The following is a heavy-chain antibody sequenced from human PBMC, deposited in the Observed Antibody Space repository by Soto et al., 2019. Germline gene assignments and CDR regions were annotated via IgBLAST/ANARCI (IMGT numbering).Heavy chain of an antibody. Sequence: EVQVLDSGGGLVQPGGSLRLSCAASGFTFSTYAMSWVRQAPGKGLEWVSTISDSGGSTYYADSVKGRFTISRDNSKNTLYLQMNRLRAEDTAVYYCAKRANTPAAMKSPFDYWGQGTLVTVSS. CDR3: AKRANTPAAMKSPFDY. CDR1: GFTFSTYA. V-gene: IGHV3-23*01. D-gene: IGHD2-2*01. CDR2: ISDSGGST. J-gene: IGHJ4*02.